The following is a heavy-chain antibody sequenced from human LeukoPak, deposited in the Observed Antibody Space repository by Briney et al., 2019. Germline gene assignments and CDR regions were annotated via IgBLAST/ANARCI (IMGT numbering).Heavy chain of an antibody. CDR3: ASLPVGRYLPPLMDV. D-gene: IGHD3-9*01. CDR2: MNPNSGNT. J-gene: IGHJ6*03. CDR1: GYTFTSYD. Sequence: ASVKVSCKASGYTFTSYDINWVRQATGQGLEWMGWMNPNSGNTGYAQKFQGRVTMTRNTSISTAYMELSSLRSEDTAVYYCASLPVGRYLPPLMDVWGKGTTVTVSS. V-gene: IGHV1-8*01.